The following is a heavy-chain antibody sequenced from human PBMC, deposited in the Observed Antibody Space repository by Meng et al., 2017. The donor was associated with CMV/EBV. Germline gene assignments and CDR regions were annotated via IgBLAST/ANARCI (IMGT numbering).Heavy chain of an antibody. CDR1: GGSISGGDYY. CDR3: ARVVTIFGVVIIPDAFDI. J-gene: IGHJ3*02. CDR2: IYYSGST. D-gene: IGHD3-3*01. Sequence: SETLSLTCTVSGGSISGGDYYWSWIRQPPGKGLEWIGYIYYSGSTYYNPSLKSRVTISVDTSKNQFSLKLSSVTAADTAVYYCARVVTIFGVVIIPDAFDIWGQGTMVTVSS. V-gene: IGHV4-30-4*08.